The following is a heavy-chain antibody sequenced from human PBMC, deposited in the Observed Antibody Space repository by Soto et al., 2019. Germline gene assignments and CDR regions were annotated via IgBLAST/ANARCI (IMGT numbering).Heavy chain of an antibody. CDR1: AFSFSNYA. CDR2: IPYDGSNK. V-gene: IGHV3-30-3*01. D-gene: IGHD3-10*01. Sequence: QVQLVESGGGVVQPGRSLRLSCAASAFSFSNYAMHWVRQAPGKGLEGGALIPYDGSNKYYADSVKGRFTISRDNSKNTLFLQMHSLRAEDTAVYYCARDRAVRGVIPMKYGMDVWGQGTTVTVSS. J-gene: IGHJ6*02. CDR3: ARDRAVRGVIPMKYGMDV.